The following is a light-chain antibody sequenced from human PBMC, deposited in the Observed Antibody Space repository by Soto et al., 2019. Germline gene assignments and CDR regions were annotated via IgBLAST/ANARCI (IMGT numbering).Light chain of an antibody. CDR3: QQYNLWPRT. V-gene: IGKV3-15*01. Sequence: EIVMTQSPATLSVSPGERATLSCRASQTVGSNLAWYQQQPGQAPRLLIYDASTRATGIPARVSGSGSGTEFTLTINSLQSEDFAVYYCQQYNLWPRTFGQGTKVDIK. J-gene: IGKJ1*01. CDR2: DAS. CDR1: QTVGSN.